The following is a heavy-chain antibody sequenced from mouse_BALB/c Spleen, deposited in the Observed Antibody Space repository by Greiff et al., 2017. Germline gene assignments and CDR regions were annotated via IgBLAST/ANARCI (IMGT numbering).Heavy chain of an antibody. V-gene: IGHV1-66*01. CDR1: GYSFTSYY. CDR2: IFPGSGNT. Sequence: QVQLKESGPELVKPGASVKISCKASGYSFTSYYIHWVKQRPGQGLEWIGWIFPGSGNTKYNEKFKGKATLTADTSSSTAYMQLSSLTSEDSAVYFCARYYYDYDGRSPWFAYWGQGTLVTVSA. J-gene: IGHJ3*01. D-gene: IGHD2-4*01. CDR3: ARYYYDYDGRSPWFAY.